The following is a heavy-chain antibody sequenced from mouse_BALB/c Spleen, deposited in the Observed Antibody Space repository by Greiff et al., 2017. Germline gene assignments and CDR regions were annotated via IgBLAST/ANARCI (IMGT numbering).Heavy chain of an antibody. CDR2: SRNKANDSTT. V-gene: IGHV7-1*02. CDR1: GFTFSDFY. J-gene: IGHJ4*01. D-gene: IGHD4-1*01. Sequence: EVMLVESGGGLVQPGGSLRLSCATSGFTFSDFYMEWVRQPPGKGLEWIAASRNKANDSTTENSESVKGRFIVSRDTSQSILYLQMNALRAEDTAIDYCARDVNWAYAMDYWGQGTSVTVSS. CDR3: ARDVNWAYAMDY.